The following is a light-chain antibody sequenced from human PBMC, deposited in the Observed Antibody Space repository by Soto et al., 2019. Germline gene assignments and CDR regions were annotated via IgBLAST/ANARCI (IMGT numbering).Light chain of an antibody. J-gene: IGLJ2*01. CDR3: QSYDSSLSGSVV. CDR2: GNS. V-gene: IGLV1-40*01. Sequence: QSVLTKPPSVSGAPGQRVTISCTGSSSNIGAGYNVHWCQQLPGTAPKLLIYGNSNRPSGVPDRFSGSKSGTSASLAITGLQAEDEADYYCQSYDSSLSGSVVFGGGTKLTVL. CDR1: SSNIGAGYN.